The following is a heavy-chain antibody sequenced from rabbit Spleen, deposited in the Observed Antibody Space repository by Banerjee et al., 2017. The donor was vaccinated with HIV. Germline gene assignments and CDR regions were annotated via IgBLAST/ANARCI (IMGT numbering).Heavy chain of an antibody. Sequence: QSLEESGGDLVKPGASLTLTCTASGFSFSGGYYICWVRQAPGKGLEWIACIYGGSGDATYYASWAKGRFPISKTSSTTVTLQMTSLTAADTATYFCARDLTDAIGWNFGWWGPGTLVTVS. CDR3: ARDLTDAIGWNFGW. D-gene: IGHD4-1*01. V-gene: IGHV1S40*01. CDR2: IYGGSGDAT. J-gene: IGHJ4*01. CDR1: GFSFSGGYY.